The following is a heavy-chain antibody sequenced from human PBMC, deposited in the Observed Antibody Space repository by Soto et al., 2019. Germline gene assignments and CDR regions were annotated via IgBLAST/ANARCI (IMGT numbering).Heavy chain of an antibody. CDR1: GFTFSSYA. V-gene: IGHV3-30-3*01. CDR2: ISYDGSNK. D-gene: IGHD2-2*01. Sequence: QVQLVESGGGVVQPGRSLRLSCAASGFTFSSYAMHWVRQAPGKGLEWVAVISYDGSNKYYADSVKGRFTISRDNSTNTLYLHMNSRRAEDTAVYYCARDVVVVPAAPNFDPWGQGTLVTVSS. CDR3: ARDVVVVPAAPNFDP. J-gene: IGHJ5*02.